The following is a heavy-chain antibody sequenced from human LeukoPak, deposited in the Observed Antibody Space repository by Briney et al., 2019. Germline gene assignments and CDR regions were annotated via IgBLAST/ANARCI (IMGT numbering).Heavy chain of an antibody. J-gene: IGHJ6*02. Sequence: GGSLRLSCAASGFTFSSYAMSWVRQAPGKGLEWVSAISGSGGSTYYADSVKGRFTISGDNSKNTLYLQMNSLRAEDTAVYYCAKDIVVVPAAIQGAYYYYGMDVWGQGTTVTVSS. D-gene: IGHD2-2*01. CDR1: GFTFSSYA. CDR3: AKDIVVVPAAIQGAYYYYGMDV. V-gene: IGHV3-23*01. CDR2: ISGSGGST.